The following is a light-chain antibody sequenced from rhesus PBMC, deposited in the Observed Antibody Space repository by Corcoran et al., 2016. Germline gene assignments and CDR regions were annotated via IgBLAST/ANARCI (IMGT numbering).Light chain of an antibody. CDR1: QSLVHSDGKTY. CDR3: MQGTHWPT. Sequence: DIVMTQTPLSLPVTPGEPASISCRSSQSLVHSDGKTYLKWLQQKPGQPPRRLIYQVSNRDPGVPDRFSGSGAGTDFTLKISGVEAEDVGVYYCMQGTHWPTFGGGTKVEIK. CDR2: QVS. J-gene: IGKJ4*01. V-gene: IGKV2S9*01.